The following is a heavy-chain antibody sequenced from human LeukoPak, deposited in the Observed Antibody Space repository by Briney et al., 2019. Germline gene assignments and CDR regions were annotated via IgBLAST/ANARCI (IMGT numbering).Heavy chain of an antibody. V-gene: IGHV4-59*01. Sequence: PSETLSLTCTASDDSISRDFWTWIRQPPGKGLEWIGYIRYSGRTEYNPSLKSRVTISIQTPKNQSSLKLTSVTAADTAIYYCARLPDVSGWPFDYWGQGILVTVSS. CDR2: IRYSGRT. CDR1: DDSISRDF. J-gene: IGHJ4*02. D-gene: IGHD6-19*01. CDR3: ARLPDVSGWPFDY.